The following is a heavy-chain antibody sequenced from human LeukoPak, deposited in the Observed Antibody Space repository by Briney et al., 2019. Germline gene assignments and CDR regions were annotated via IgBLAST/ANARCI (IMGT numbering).Heavy chain of an antibody. V-gene: IGHV4-39*01. CDR2: IYYSGST. Sequence: SETLSLTCTVSGGSISSSSYYWGWICQPPGKGLEWIGSIYYSGSTYYNPSLKSRVTISVDTSKNQFSLKLSSVTAADTAVYYCARHDWVVGATTTSVNWFDPWGPGTLVTVSS. J-gene: IGHJ5*02. CDR1: GGSISSSSYY. CDR3: ARHDWVVGATTTSVNWFDP. D-gene: IGHD1-26*01.